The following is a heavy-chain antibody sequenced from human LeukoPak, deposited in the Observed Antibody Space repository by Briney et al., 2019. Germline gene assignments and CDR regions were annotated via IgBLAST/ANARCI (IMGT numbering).Heavy chain of an antibody. CDR2: ISGSGGST. D-gene: IGHD2-2*01. CDR3: AKRRDCSSPSCVSFDY. CDR1: GFTFSSYA. Sequence: GGSLRLSCAASGFTFSSYAMSWVRQAPGKGLEWVSGISGSGGSTYYADSVRGRFTISRDNPKNTLYLQMNSLRAEDTAVYYCAKRRDCSSPSCVSFDYWGQGTLVTVSS. J-gene: IGHJ4*02. V-gene: IGHV3-23*01.